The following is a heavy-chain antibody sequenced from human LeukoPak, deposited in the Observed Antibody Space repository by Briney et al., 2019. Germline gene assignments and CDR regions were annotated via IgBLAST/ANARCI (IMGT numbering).Heavy chain of an antibody. CDR3: ARLGCSGGSCSYYYYYYMDV. J-gene: IGHJ6*03. V-gene: IGHV3-21*01. D-gene: IGHD2-15*01. Sequence: GGSLRLSCAASGFTFSSYSMNWVRQAPGKGLEWVSSISSSSSYIYYADSVKGRFTVSRDNAKNSLYLQMNSLRAEDTAVYYCARLGCSGGSCSYYYYYYMDVWGKGTTVTVSS. CDR2: ISSSSSYI. CDR1: GFTFSSYS.